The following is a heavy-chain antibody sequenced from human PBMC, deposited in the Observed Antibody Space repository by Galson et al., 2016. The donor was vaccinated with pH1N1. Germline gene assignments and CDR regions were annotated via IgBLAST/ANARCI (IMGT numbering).Heavy chain of an antibody. J-gene: IGHJ4*02. CDR2: IYHRSKWYY. Sequence: CAISGDSFSSSSDTWNWIRQSPRRGLEWLGRIYHRSKWYYEYAPSLQGRLRISPDTSSNQMSLHLNSVTLDDAAVYYCAREVWLRRGYYIDHWGQGSLVTVSS. V-gene: IGHV6-1*01. CDR1: GDSFSSSSDT. CDR3: AREVWLRRGYYIDH. D-gene: IGHD3-3*01.